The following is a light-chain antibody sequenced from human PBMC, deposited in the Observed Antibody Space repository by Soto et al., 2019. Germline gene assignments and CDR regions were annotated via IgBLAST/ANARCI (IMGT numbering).Light chain of an antibody. V-gene: IGKV1-9*01. J-gene: IGKJ1*01. Sequence: IQLTQSPSSLSASVGDRVTITCRASQDIAIYLAWYQQKPGEAPKLLIYAASTLYGGVPSRFSGSGSGTDFALTITSLQAEDFATYYCQQSYSTPWTFGQGTKVEIK. CDR1: QDIAIY. CDR3: QQSYSTPWT. CDR2: AAS.